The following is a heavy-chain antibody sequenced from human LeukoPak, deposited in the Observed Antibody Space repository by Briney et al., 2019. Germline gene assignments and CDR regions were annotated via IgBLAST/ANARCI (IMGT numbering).Heavy chain of an antibody. V-gene: IGHV4-61*02. CDR2: ISSSGST. J-gene: IGHJ3*02. D-gene: IGHD3-22*01. CDR1: GDSISSGDYY. Sequence: SETLSLTCTVSGDSISSGDYYWSWIRQPAGKGLEWIGRISSSGSTNYNPSLKSRVTISVDTSKNQFSLKLSSVTAADTAVYFCARGPYSYDSSGAFDIWGQGTMVSVSS. CDR3: ARGPYSYDSSGAFDI.